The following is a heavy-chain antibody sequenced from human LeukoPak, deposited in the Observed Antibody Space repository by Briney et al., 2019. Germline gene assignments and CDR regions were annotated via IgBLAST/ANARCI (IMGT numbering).Heavy chain of an antibody. D-gene: IGHD4-17*01. V-gene: IGHV3-30*18. Sequence: GGSLRLSCAASGFTFSSYGMHWVRQAPGNGLEWVAVISYDGSNKYYADSVEGRFTISRDNSKNTLYLQMNSLRAEDTDVYYCAKGKGMTTVTTGGYWGQGTLVTVSS. CDR3: AKGKGMTTVTTGGY. CDR2: ISYDGSNK. J-gene: IGHJ4*02. CDR1: GFTFSSYG.